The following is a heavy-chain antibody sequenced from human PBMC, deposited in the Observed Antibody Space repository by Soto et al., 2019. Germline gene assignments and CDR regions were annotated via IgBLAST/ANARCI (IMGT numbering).Heavy chain of an antibody. CDR3: ANLLSSSLDY. D-gene: IGHD6-6*01. V-gene: IGHV3-30*18. CDR1: GFTFSSYG. CDR2: ISYDGSNK. Sequence: GGSLRLSCAASGFTFSSYGMHWVRQAPGKGLEWVAVISYDGSNKYYADSVKGRFTISRDNSKNTLYLQMNSLRAEDTAVYYCANLLSSSLDYWGQGTLVNVSS. J-gene: IGHJ4*02.